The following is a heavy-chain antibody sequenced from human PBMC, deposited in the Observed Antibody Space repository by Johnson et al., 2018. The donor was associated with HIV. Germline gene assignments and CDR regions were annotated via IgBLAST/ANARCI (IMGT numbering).Heavy chain of an antibody. V-gene: IGHV3-30*19. CDR3: ARDFRAAAGNDAFDI. D-gene: IGHD6-13*01. CDR1: GFTFSSYG. J-gene: IGHJ3*02. CDR2: ISYDGSNK. Sequence: QEQLVESGGGVVQPGGSLRLSCVASGFTFSSYGMHWVRQAPGKGLEWVAVISYDGSNKYYADSVKGRFTISRDNSKNTLYLQMNSLRAEDTAVYYCARDFRAAAGNDAFDIWGQGTMVTVSS.